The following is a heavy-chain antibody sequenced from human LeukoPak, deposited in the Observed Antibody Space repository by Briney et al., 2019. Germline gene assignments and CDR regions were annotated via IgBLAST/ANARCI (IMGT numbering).Heavy chain of an antibody. CDR3: AKGPSIVVVPAAIHH. Sequence: GGSLRLSCAASGFTFSSYAMNWVRQAPGKGLEWVSAISGSGGSTYYADSVKGRFTISRDNSKNTLYLQMNSLRAEDTAVYYCAKGPSIVVVPAAIHHWGQGTLVTVSS. D-gene: IGHD2-2*02. J-gene: IGHJ5*02. V-gene: IGHV3-23*01. CDR1: GFTFSSYA. CDR2: ISGSGGST.